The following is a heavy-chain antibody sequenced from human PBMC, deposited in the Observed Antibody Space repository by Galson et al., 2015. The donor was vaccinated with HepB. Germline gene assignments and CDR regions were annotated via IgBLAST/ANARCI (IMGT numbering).Heavy chain of an antibody. Sequence: SLRLSCAASKFTFNSYAMHWVRQAPGAGLEWVSFISYDGANEYYADSVKGRFTISRDNSKNTLYLQMNSLRAEDTAVYYCARRGLAEAGDWYFDLWGRGTLVTVSS. J-gene: IGHJ2*01. CDR2: ISYDGANE. D-gene: IGHD6-13*01. CDR3: ARRGLAEAGDWYFDL. V-gene: IGHV3-30-3*01. CDR1: KFTFNSYA.